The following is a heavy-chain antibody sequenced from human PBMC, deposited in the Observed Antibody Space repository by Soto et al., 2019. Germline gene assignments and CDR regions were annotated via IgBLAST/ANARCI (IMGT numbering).Heavy chain of an antibody. CDR2: IDPSDSYT. Sequence: PGESLKICCKGSGYSFTSCWISWVRQMPGKGLEWMGRIDPSDSYTNYSPSFQGHVTISADKSISTAYLQWSSLKASDTAMYYCGRYDSSGYWSHYYYYVMDVWGQGTTVTAP. D-gene: IGHD3-22*01. CDR1: GYSFTSCW. CDR3: GRYDSSGYWSHYYYYVMDV. J-gene: IGHJ6*02. V-gene: IGHV5-10-1*01.